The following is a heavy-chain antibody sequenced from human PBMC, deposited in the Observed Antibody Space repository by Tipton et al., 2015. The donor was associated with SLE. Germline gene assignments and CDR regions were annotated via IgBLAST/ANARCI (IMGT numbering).Heavy chain of an antibody. CDR3: ASPGGYSAYFQH. Sequence: GSLRLSCAASGFTFSSYSMNWVRQAPGKGLEWVSSISSSSSYIYYADSVKGRFTISRDNAKNSLYLQMNSLRAEDTAVYYCASPGGYSAYFQHWGQGTLVTVSS. D-gene: IGHD2-21*01. J-gene: IGHJ1*01. CDR1: GFTFSSYS. CDR2: ISSSSSYI. V-gene: IGHV3-21*01.